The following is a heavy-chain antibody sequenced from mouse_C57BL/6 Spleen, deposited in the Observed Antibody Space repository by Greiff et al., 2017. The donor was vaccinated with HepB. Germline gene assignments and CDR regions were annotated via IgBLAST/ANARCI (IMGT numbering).Heavy chain of an antibody. J-gene: IGHJ4*01. V-gene: IGHV5-17*01. CDR3: ARGRLYYAMDY. CDR1: GFTFSDYG. CDR2: ISSGSSTI. Sequence: EVQLQESGGGLVKPGGSLKLSCAASGFTFSDYGMHWVRQAPEKGLEWVAYISSGSSTIYYADTVKGRFTISRDNAKNTLFLQMTSLRSEDTAMYYCARGRLYYAMDYWGQGTSVTVSS.